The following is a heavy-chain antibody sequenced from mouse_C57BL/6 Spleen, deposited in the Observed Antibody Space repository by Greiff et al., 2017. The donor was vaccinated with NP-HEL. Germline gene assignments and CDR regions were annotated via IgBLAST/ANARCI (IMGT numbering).Heavy chain of an antibody. Sequence: EVQLVESGGDLVKPGGSLKLSCAASGFTFSSYGMSWVRQTPDKRLEWVATISSGGSYTYYPDSVKGRFTISRDNAKNTLYLQMSSLKSEDTAMYYCARPQILGTPWFAYWGQGTLVTVSA. J-gene: IGHJ3*01. CDR1: GFTFSSYG. D-gene: IGHD5-1-1*01. CDR3: ARPQILGTPWFAY. CDR2: ISSGGSYT. V-gene: IGHV5-6*01.